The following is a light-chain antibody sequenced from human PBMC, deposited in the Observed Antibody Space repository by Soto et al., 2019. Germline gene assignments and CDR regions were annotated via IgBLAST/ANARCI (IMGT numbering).Light chain of an antibody. CDR3: QQYGSSRWT. J-gene: IGKJ1*01. Sequence: EIVLTQSPGTLSLSPGERATLSCRASQSVSSYLAWYQQKPGQAPRLLIYDASNRATGIPARFSGSGSGTDFTLTISSLEPEDFAVYYCQQYGSSRWTFGQGTRWIS. V-gene: IGKV3-20*01. CDR2: DAS. CDR1: QSVSSY.